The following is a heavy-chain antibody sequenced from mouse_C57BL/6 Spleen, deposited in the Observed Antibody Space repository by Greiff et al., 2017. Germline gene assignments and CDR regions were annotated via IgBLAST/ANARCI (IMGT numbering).Heavy chain of an antibody. CDR3: ARDAEGRFAY. CDR1: GFTFSDFY. D-gene: IGHD3-3*01. Sequence: DVKLVESGGGLVQSGRSLRLSCATSGFTFSDFYMEWVRQAPGKGLEWIAASRNKANDYTTEYSASVKGRFIVSRDTSQSILYLQMNALRAEDTAIYYCARDAEGRFAYWGQGTLVTVSA. V-gene: IGHV7-1*01. CDR2: SRNKANDYTT. J-gene: IGHJ3*01.